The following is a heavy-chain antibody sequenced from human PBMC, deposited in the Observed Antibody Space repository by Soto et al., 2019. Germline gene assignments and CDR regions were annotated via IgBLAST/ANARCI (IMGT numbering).Heavy chain of an antibody. Sequence: SETLSLTCTVSCGSISRYYWSCIRQPPGKGLEWIGYIYYSGSTNYNPSLKSRVTISVDTYKNQFSLKLSSVTAADTAVYYCARDPAGYSYGLGNYHYPCGMDVSGQGTRVTVSS. CDR2: IYYSGST. CDR1: CGSISRYY. J-gene: IGHJ6*02. V-gene: IGHV4-59*01. CDR3: ARDPAGYSYGLGNYHYPCGMDV. D-gene: IGHD5-18*01.